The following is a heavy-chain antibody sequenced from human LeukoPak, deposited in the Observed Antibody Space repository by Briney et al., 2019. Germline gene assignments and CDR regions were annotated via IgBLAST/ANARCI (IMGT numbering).Heavy chain of an antibody. J-gene: IGHJ4*02. V-gene: IGHV1-18*01. CDR3: ARARSSWNFAD. D-gene: IGHD6-13*01. Sequence: GASVKVSCKASGYTFTSYGISWVRQAPGQGLEWMGWISAYNGNTNYAQKLQGRVTMTTDTSTSTAYMELRSLRAEDTAVYYCARARSSWNFADWGQGTLVTVSS. CDR1: GYTFTSYG. CDR2: ISAYNGNT.